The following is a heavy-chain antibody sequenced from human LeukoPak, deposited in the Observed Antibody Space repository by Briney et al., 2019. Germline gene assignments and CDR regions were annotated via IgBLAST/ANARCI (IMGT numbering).Heavy chain of an antibody. V-gene: IGHV4-59*08. J-gene: IGHJ4*02. CDR2: IYYSGST. CDR1: GGSISSYY. Sequence: SETLSLTCTVSGGSISSYYWRWIRQPPGKGLEWIGYIYYSGSTNYNPSLKSRVTISVDTSKNQFSLKLSSVTAADTAVYYCARHFTGNFDYWGQGTLVTVSS. CDR3: ARHFTGNFDY. D-gene: IGHD4-11*01.